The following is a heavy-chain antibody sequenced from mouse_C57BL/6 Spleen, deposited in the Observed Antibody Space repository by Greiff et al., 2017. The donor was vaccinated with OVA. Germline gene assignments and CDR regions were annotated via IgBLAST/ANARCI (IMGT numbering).Heavy chain of an antibody. CDR1: GYTFTEYT. Sequence: LVESGAELVKPGASVKLSCKASGYTFTEYTIHWVKQRSGQGLGWIGWFYPGSGSIKYNEKFKDKATLTADKSSSTVYMELSRLTSEDSAVYFCAGITTVVEGYWYFDVWGTGTTVTVSS. J-gene: IGHJ1*03. CDR2: FYPGSGSI. V-gene: IGHV1-62-2*01. CDR3: AGITTVVEGYWYFDV. D-gene: IGHD1-1*01.